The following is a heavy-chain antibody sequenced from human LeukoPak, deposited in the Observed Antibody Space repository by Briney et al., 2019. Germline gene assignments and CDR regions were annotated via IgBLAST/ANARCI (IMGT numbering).Heavy chain of an antibody. CDR3: ARDRGNWFDP. D-gene: IGHD3-10*01. Sequence: ASVKVSCKASEYTFTSYYMHWVRQAPGQGLEWMGIINPSGGSTSYPQKFQGGVTMTRDTSTSTVYMELSSLRSEDTAVYYCARDRGNWFDPWGQGTLVTVSS. CDR2: INPSGGST. CDR1: EYTFTSYY. J-gene: IGHJ5*02. V-gene: IGHV1-46*01.